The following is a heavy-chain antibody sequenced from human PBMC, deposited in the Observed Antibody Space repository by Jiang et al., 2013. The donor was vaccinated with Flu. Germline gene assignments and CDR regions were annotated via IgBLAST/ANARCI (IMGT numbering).Heavy chain of an antibody. D-gene: IGHD3-16*02. CDR3: ARVVLNKSIVRGLPKRTYYFDN. CDR2: GNPAGTT. J-gene: IGHJ4*02. V-gene: IGHV4-34*01. CDR1: GGPFSGYL. Sequence: LLKPSETLSLTCAVYGGPFSGYLWTWVRQPPGKGLEWIGEGNPAGTTNYNPSLASRVTISVDTSKNQFSLKVTSVTAADSGIYYCARVVLNKSIVRGLPKRTYYFDNWGQGTLVTASS.